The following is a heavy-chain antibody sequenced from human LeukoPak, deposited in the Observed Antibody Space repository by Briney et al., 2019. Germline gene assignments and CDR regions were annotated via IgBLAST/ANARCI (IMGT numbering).Heavy chain of an antibody. J-gene: IGHJ4*02. CDR3: ARVPYYYDSSGYIGGDFFDY. D-gene: IGHD3-22*01. V-gene: IGHV1-2*02. CDR1: GYTFTGYY. CDR2: INPNSGGT. Sequence: GASVKVSCKASGYTFTGYYMHWVRQAPGQGLEWMGWINPNSGGTNYAQKFQGRVTMTRDTSISTAYMELSRLRPDDTAVYYCARVPYYYDSSGYIGGDFFDYWGQGTLVTVSS.